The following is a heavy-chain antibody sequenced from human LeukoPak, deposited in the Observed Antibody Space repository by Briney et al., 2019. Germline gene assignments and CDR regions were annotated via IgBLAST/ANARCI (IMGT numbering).Heavy chain of an antibody. CDR1: GFTFRSHW. CDR3: ARDLGGVTDY. D-gene: IGHD2-21*02. Sequence: GGSLRLSCGAYGFTFRSHWMHWVRQPPGKGLVWVSRISSDGSSTSYADSVKGRFTISRDNAKNTLYLQMNSLRAEDTAVYYCARDLGGVTDYWGRGTLVTVSS. J-gene: IGHJ4*02. V-gene: IGHV3-74*01. CDR2: ISSDGSST.